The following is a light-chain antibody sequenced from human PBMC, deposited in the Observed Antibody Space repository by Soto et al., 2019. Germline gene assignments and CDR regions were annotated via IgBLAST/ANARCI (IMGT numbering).Light chain of an antibody. V-gene: IGLV2-8*01. Sequence: QSALAQPPSASGSPGQSVTISCTGTSSDVGGYIYVSWYQHHPGKAPKLMIYEASKRPSGVPDRFSGSKSGNTASLTVSGLQAEDEADYYCSSYAGSRVFGGGTQLTVL. J-gene: IGLJ2*01. CDR1: SSDVGGYIY. CDR3: SSYAGSRV. CDR2: EAS.